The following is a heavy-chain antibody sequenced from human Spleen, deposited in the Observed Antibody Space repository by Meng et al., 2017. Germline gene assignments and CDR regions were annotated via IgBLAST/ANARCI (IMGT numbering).Heavy chain of an antibody. Sequence: QGQLVQSGAEVKKPGASVNVSGAASGYTLSSDGFSWVRQAPGQGLEWLGWINVYNGKTDYALKFQDRVTMTTDTFTNTAYMELRSLRSDDTAVYYCATRGNPYLNCWGQGTLVTVSS. V-gene: IGHV1-18*01. CDR3: ATRGNPYLNC. J-gene: IGHJ4*02. CDR2: INVYNGKT. CDR1: GYTLSSDG.